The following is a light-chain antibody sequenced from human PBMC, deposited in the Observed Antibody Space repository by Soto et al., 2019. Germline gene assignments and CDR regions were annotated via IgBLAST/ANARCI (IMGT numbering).Light chain of an antibody. CDR1: QSVSSN. Sequence: EIVMTQSPATLSVSPGERATLSCRASQSVSSNLAWYQQKPGQAPRLLIYDAPNRATGIPARFSGSGSGTDFTLTISSLEPEDFAVYYCQQRSNWPPLISFGQGTRLETK. CDR2: DAP. CDR3: QQRSNWPPLIS. V-gene: IGKV3-11*01. J-gene: IGKJ5*01.